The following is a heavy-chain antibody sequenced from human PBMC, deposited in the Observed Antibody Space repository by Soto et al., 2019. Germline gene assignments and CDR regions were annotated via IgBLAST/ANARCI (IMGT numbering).Heavy chain of an antibody. V-gene: IGHV4-34*01. CDR3: ASFGEGSGWPEYYFDY. CDR2: INHSGST. Sequence: SETLSLTCAVYGGSFSGYYWSWIRQPPGKGLEWIGEINHSGSTNYNPSLKSRVTISVDTSKNQFSLKLSSVTAADTAVYYCASFGEGSGWPEYYFDYWGQGTLVTVSS. J-gene: IGHJ4*02. CDR1: GGSFSGYY. D-gene: IGHD6-19*01.